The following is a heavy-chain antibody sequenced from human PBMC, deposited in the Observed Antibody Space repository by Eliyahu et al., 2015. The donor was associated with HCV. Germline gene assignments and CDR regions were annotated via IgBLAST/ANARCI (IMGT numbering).Heavy chain of an antibody. CDR3: ARDSGSYWGAFDI. CDR2: INSSGSTI. D-gene: IGHD1-26*01. CDR1: GFTFSSYE. V-gene: IGHV3-48*03. Sequence: EVQLVESGGGLVQPGGSLRLSCAASGFTFSSYEMNWVRQAPGKGLEWVSYINSSGSTIYYADSVKGRFTISRDNAKNSLYLQMNSLRAEDTAVYYCARDSGSYWGAFDIWGQGTMVTVSS. J-gene: IGHJ3*02.